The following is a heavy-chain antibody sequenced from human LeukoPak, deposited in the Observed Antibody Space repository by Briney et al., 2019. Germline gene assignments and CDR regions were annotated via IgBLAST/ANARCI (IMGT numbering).Heavy chain of an antibody. CDR2: INHSGST. V-gene: IGHV4-34*01. CDR3: ARGLSDVY. CDR1: GGSFSGYY. J-gene: IGHJ4*02. Sequence: SETLSLTCAVYGGSFSGYYWSWIRQPPGKGLEWIGEINHSGSTNYNLSLQSRVTISLDTSKNQFSLKLTSLTAADTAVYYCARGLSDVYWGQGTLVTVSS.